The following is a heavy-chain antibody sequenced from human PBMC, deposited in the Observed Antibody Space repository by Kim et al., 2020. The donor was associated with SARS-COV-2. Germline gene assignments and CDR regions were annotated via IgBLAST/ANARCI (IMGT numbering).Heavy chain of an antibody. V-gene: IGHV7-4-1*02. J-gene: IGHJ6*03. D-gene: IGHD6-13*01. CDR1: GYTFTSYA. CDR2: INTSTGNP. CDR3: ARDEAGTTPGYYYYYMDV. Sequence: ASVKVSCKASGYTFTSYAMNWVRQAPGQGLEWMGWINTSTGNPTYAQGFTGRFVFSLDTSVSTAYLQISSLKAEDTAVYYCARDEAGTTPGYYYYYMDVWGKGTTVTVSS.